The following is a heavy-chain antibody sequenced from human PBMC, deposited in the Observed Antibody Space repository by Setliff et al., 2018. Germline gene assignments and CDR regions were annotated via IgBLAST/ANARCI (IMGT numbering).Heavy chain of an antibody. CDR3: ARMVTGDSGEHWHFGL. J-gene: IGHJ2*01. D-gene: IGHD4-17*01. CDR1: GDSISSGSYY. CDR2: FHTGGST. V-gene: IGHV4-61*09. Sequence: ASETLSLTCTVSGDSISSGSYYWTWIRQPAGKGLEWIGHFHTGGSTNYNRSLRSRVSISVDTSKNQFSLKLSSVTAADTAVYYCARMVTGDSGEHWHFGLWGRGTLVTVSS.